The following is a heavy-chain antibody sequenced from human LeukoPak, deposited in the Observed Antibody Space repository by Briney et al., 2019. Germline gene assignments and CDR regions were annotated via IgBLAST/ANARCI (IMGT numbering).Heavy chain of an antibody. CDR2: IVTACDT. CDR1: GFTFSSYD. D-gene: IGHD2-2*01. V-gene: IGHV3-13*04. CDR3: ARDLRCSSTSCYYYGMDV. Sequence: GGSLRLSCAASGFTFSSYDMHWVRQAPGKGLEWVSAIVTACDTYYPCSVKGLFTISRETAKNSFYLQMNSLRAGDTAVYYCARDLRCSSTSCYYYGMDVWGQGTTVTVSS. J-gene: IGHJ6*02.